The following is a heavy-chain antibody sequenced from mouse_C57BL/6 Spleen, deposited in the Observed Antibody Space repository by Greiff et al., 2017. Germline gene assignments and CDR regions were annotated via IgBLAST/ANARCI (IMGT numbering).Heavy chain of an antibody. Sequence: EVQLMESGPELVKPGASVKISCKASGYSFTDYNMNWVKQSNGQSLEWIGVINPNYGTTSYNQKFKGKATLTVDQSSSTAYMQLNSLTSEDSAVXYCARRDYYGSSYGYFDVWGTGTTVTVSS. CDR2: INPNYGTT. CDR1: GYSFTDYN. D-gene: IGHD1-1*01. J-gene: IGHJ1*03. CDR3: ARRDYYGSSYGYFDV. V-gene: IGHV1-39*01.